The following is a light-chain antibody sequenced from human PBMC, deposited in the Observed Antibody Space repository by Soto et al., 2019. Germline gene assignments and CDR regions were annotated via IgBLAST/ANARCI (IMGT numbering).Light chain of an antibody. V-gene: IGLV2-14*01. CDR1: SSDVGNYKY. Sequence: QSALTQPASVSGSPGQSITISCTGTSSDVGNYKYVSWYQQHPGKAPKLMIYEVSNRPSGVSNRFSGSKSGNTASLTISGLQAEDETDYYCFSYASSATYVYAIGPQVTLL. J-gene: IGLJ1*01. CDR2: EVS. CDR3: FSYASSATYV.